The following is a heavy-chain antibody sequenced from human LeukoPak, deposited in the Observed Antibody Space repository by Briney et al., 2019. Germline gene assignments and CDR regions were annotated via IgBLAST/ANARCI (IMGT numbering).Heavy chain of an antibody. V-gene: IGHV4-39*01. CDR2: ISYSGNT. Sequence: SETLSLTCTVSGGSISTSSYYWGWIRQPRGKGLEWIGSISYSGNTYYTPSLKSRVTISLDTSKNQFSLKLSSVTAADTAVYYCARYIGGYCSGGSCDYFDYWGQGTLVTVSS. CDR1: GGSISTSSYY. D-gene: IGHD2-15*01. CDR3: ARYIGGYCSGGSCDYFDY. J-gene: IGHJ4*02.